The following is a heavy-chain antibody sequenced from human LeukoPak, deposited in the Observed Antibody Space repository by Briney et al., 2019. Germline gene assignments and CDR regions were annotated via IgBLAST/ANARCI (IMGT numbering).Heavy chain of an antibody. Sequence: AGGSLRLSCAASGFTVSSNYMSWVRQAPGKGLEWVSVIYSGGSTYYADSVKGRFTISRDNAKNSLYLQMNSLRAEDTAVYYCARRGLVGATPDLDYWGQGTLVTVSS. CDR3: ARRGLVGATPDLDY. D-gene: IGHD1-26*01. CDR2: IYSGGST. J-gene: IGHJ4*02. CDR1: GFTVSSNY. V-gene: IGHV3-53*01.